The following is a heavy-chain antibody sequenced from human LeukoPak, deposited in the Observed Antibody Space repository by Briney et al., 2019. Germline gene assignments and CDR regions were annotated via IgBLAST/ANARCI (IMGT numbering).Heavy chain of an antibody. Sequence: GRSLRLSCAASGFTFSSYGMHWVRQAPGKGLEWVAVIWYDGSNKYYADSVKGRFTISRDNSKNTLYLQMNSLRAEDTAVYYCARDSDPLVPAAHPSSFDYWGQGTLVTVSS. CDR3: ARDSDPLVPAAHPSSFDY. J-gene: IGHJ4*02. CDR2: IWYDGSNK. D-gene: IGHD2-2*01. CDR1: GFTFSSYG. V-gene: IGHV3-30*19.